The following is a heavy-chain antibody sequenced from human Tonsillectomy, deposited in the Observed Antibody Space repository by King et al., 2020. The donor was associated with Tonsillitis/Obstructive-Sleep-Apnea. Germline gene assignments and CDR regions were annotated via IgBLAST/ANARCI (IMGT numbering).Heavy chain of an antibody. CDR2: IYYSGST. D-gene: IGHD6-19*01. CDR3: ARIHGSGWYGLMDV. CDR1: GGSISSSSYY. V-gene: IGHV4-39*01. J-gene: IGHJ6*04. Sequence: QLQESGPGLVKPSETLSLTCTVSGGSISSSSYYWGWIRQPPGKGLEWIGSIYYSGSTYYNPSLKSRVTISVDTSKNQFSLKLRSVTAAYTAVYYCARIHGSGWYGLMDVWGKGTTVTVSS.